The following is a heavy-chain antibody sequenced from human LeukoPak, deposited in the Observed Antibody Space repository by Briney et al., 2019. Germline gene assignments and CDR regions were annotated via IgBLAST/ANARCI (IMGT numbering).Heavy chain of an antibody. CDR3: AKDVSALSHYYGMDV. J-gene: IGHJ6*02. CDR1: GFTFSSYG. D-gene: IGHD2/OR15-2a*01. V-gene: IGHV3-30*18. Sequence: QTGGSLRLSCAASGFTFSSYGMHWVRQAPGKGLEWVAVISYDESNKYYADSVKGRFTISRDNSKNTLYLQMNSLRAEDTAVYYCAKDVSALSHYYGMDVWGQGTTVTVSS. CDR2: ISYDESNK.